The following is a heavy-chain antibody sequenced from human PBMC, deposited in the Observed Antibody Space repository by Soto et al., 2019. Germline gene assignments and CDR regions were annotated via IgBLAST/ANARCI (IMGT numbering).Heavy chain of an antibody. CDR2: MNPNSGHT. Sequence: ASVKVSCKASGYTFTSHDINWMRQTTGQGLEWMGWMNPNSGHTNYAQKFQGRVTMTRDTSISTAYMELTNLRSEDTATYYCAHLPWKQLWPRAPVVYWGQGTPVTVSS. J-gene: IGHJ4*02. V-gene: IGHV1-8*01. CDR3: AHLPWKQLWPRAPVVY. D-gene: IGHD5-18*01. CDR1: GYTFTSHD.